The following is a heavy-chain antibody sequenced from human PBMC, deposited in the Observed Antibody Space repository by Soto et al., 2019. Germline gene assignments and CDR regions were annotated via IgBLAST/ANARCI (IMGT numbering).Heavy chain of an antibody. CDR3: ARDEYSYGDFDY. CDR1: GGTFSSYT. CDR2: IIPILGIA. Sequence: QVQLVQSGAEVKKPGSSVKVSCKASGGTFSSYTISWVRQAPGQGLEWMGRIIPILGIANYAQKFQGRVTITADKSTSTAYMELSSLRSEDTAVYYCARDEYSYGDFDYWGQGTLVTVSS. D-gene: IGHD5-18*01. J-gene: IGHJ4*02. V-gene: IGHV1-69*08.